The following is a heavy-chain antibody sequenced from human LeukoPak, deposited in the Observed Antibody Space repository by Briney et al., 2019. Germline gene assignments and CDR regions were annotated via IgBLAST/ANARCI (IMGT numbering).Heavy chain of an antibody. CDR3: AKELYFHYGSGSYYPYLFDY. Sequence: GGSLRLSCAASGFTFSSYSMNWVRQAPGKGLEWVAVISYDGSNKYYADSVKGRFAISRDNSKNTLYLQMNSLRAEDTAVYYCAKELYFHYGSGSYYPYLFDYWGQGTLVTVSS. D-gene: IGHD3-10*01. CDR2: ISYDGSNK. J-gene: IGHJ4*02. CDR1: GFTFSSYS. V-gene: IGHV3-30*18.